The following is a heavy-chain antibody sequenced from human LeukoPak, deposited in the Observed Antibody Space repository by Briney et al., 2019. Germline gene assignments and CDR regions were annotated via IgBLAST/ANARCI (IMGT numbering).Heavy chain of an antibody. Sequence: PGGSLRLSCAASGFTFDDYAMHWVRQAPGKGLEWVSPISWDGGSTYYADSVKGRFTISRDNSKNSLYLQMNSLRAEDTALYYCAKDFMLLSRILHYWGQGTLVTVSS. V-gene: IGHV3-43D*03. CDR3: AKDFMLLSRILHY. CDR1: GFTFDDYA. D-gene: IGHD1-26*01. CDR2: ISWDGGST. J-gene: IGHJ4*02.